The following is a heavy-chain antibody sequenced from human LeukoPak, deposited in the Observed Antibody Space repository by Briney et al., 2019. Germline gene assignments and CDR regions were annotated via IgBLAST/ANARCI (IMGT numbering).Heavy chain of an antibody. CDR3: AKDLWKYSSSSFDY. Sequence: GGSLRLSCAASGFTFSSYAMSWVRQAPGKGLEWVSAITNSGGTTYYADSVKGRFTISRDNSKNTLYLQMNSLRAEDTALYYCAKDLWKYSSSSFDYWGQGTLVTVSS. V-gene: IGHV3-23*01. CDR1: GFTFSSYA. J-gene: IGHJ4*02. D-gene: IGHD6-6*01. CDR2: ITNSGGTT.